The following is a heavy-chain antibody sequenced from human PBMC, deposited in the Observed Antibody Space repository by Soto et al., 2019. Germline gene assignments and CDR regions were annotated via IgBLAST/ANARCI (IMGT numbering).Heavy chain of an antibody. CDR3: ARLHLPALQGAFDI. J-gene: IGHJ3*02. CDR2: IGTSGRT. V-gene: IGHV4-4*07. D-gene: IGHD2-2*01. CDR1: GGSINSDY. Sequence: PSETLSLTCSVSGGSINSDYWTWMRHSAGKGLEWIGRIGTSGRTTYNPSLKSRVTMSLDTSRNQFSLTLISVTAADTALYYCARLHLPALQGAFDIWGQGTMVTVSS.